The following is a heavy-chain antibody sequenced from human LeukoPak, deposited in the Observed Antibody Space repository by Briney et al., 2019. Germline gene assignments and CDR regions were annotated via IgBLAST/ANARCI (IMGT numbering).Heavy chain of an antibody. CDR3: ARMGRYCTSSSCYPRYGIDV. V-gene: IGHV3-33*01. J-gene: IGHJ6*02. D-gene: IGHD2-2*01. CDR2: IWSDGSNK. CDR1: GFTFSAYG. Sequence: QSGGSLRLSCAASGFTFSAYGMHWVHQAPGKGLEWVVVIWSDGSNKYYADSVKGRFTISRDNSKNTLYLQMNSLRAEDTAVYYCARMGRYCTSSSCYPRYGIDVWGQGTTVTVSS.